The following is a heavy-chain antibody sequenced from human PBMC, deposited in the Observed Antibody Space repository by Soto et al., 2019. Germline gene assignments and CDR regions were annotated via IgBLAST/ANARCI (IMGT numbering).Heavy chain of an antibody. CDR1: GFTFSGYW. J-gene: IGHJ5*02. Sequence: EVQLVESGGGLVQPGGSLRLSCAASGFTFSGYWMSWLRQVPGEGPEWVANIKQDGSDKYYVNSVRGRFSISRDNAKNSLYLQMRSVRVDDTAVYYCARGKGYFDPWGQGTLVTVSS. V-gene: IGHV3-7*04. D-gene: IGHD1-1*01. CDR3: ARGKGYFDP. CDR2: IKQDGSDK.